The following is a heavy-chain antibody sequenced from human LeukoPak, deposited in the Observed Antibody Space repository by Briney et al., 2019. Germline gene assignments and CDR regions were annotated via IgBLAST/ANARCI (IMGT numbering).Heavy chain of an antibody. Sequence: GGSLRLSCAVSGFTFRSYGMNWVRQAPGKGLEWVSYISTGSTTISYADSVKGRFTISRDNAKSSPYLEMNSLRAEDTAMYYCARGFYTPDYWGQGTLVTVSS. V-gene: IGHV3-48*01. CDR1: GFTFRSYG. J-gene: IGHJ4*02. CDR3: ARGFYTPDY. CDR2: ISTGSTTI.